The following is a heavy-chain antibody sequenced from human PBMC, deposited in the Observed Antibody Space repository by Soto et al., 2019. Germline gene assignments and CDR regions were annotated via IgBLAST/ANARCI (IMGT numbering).Heavy chain of an antibody. CDR2: ISGSGGST. CDR1: GFTFSSYA. CDR3: AGMGCSGGSCYLAY. V-gene: IGHV3-23*01. Sequence: EVQLLESGGGLVQPGGSLRLSCAASGFTFSSYAMSWVRQAPGKGLEWVSAISGSGGSTYYADSVKGRFTISRDNSKNTLYLQMNSLGAEDTAVYYCAGMGCSGGSCYLAYWGQGTLVTVSS. D-gene: IGHD2-15*01. J-gene: IGHJ4*02.